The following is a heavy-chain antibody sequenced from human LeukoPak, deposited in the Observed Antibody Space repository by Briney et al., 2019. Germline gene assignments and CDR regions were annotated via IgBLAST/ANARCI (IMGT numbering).Heavy chain of an antibody. CDR1: GASISSYY. J-gene: IGHJ4*02. CDR3: ARGAPGGNDYGDY. V-gene: IGHV4-59*01. Sequence: SETLSLTCTVSGASISSYYWSWIRQPPGKGRAWIGYIFHSGSTNYNPSLKSRVTISVDTSKNQLSLKLSSVTAADTAVYYCARGAPGGNDYGDYWGQGTLVTVSS. CDR2: IFHSGST.